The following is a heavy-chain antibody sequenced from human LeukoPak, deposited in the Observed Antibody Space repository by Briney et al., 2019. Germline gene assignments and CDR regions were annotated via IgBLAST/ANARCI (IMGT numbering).Heavy chain of an antibody. CDR3: ARAYERMNWFDP. V-gene: IGHV1-69*05. CDR2: IIPIFGTA. CDR1: GFTFSSYA. Sequence: GRSLRLSCAASGFTFSSYAISWVRQAPGQGLEWMGGIIPIFGTANYAQKFQGRVTITTDESTSTAYMELSSLRSEDTAVYYCARAYERMNWFDPWGQGTLVTVSS. J-gene: IGHJ5*02. D-gene: IGHD3-3*01.